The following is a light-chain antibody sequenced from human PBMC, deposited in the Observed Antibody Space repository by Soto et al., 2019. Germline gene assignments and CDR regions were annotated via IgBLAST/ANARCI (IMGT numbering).Light chain of an antibody. CDR2: IAS. J-gene: IGKJ5*01. CDR1: QGIRND. CDR3: QERSNWPLIT. Sequence: DIQMTQSPSSLSASVGDRVTITCRASQGIRNDVGWYQQKPGKDPKRLIYIASRLESGVPSRFSGSGFGTEFTLTISSLEPEDLAFYYCQERSNWPLITFGQGTRLEIK. V-gene: IGKV1-17*01.